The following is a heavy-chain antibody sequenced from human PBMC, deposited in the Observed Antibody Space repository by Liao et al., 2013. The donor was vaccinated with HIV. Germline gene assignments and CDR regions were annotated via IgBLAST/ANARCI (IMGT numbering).Heavy chain of an antibody. CDR2: IYTSGST. CDR1: GGSISSGSYY. V-gene: IGHV4-61*02. CDR3: ARGDGYSYGRRMDI. J-gene: IGHJ3*02. Sequence: QVQLQESGPGLVKPSQTLSLTCTVSGGSISSGSYYWSWIRQPAGKGLEWIGRIYTSGSTNYNPSLKSRVTISVDTSKNQFSLKLSSVTAADTAVYYCARGDGYSYGRRMDIWGQETMVTVSS. D-gene: IGHD5-18*01.